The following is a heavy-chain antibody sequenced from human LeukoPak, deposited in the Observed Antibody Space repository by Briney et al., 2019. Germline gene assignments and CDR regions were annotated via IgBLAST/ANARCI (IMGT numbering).Heavy chain of an antibody. V-gene: IGHV3-23*01. CDR1: GFTFSSYA. J-gene: IGHJ4*02. Sequence: GGSLRLSCAASGFTFSSYAMSWVRQAPGKGLEWVSAISGSSGSTYYADSVKARFTISRDNSKNTLYLQMNSLRAEDTAVYYCAKGYCSTTSCRNFDSWGQGTLVTVSS. D-gene: IGHD2-2*01. CDR3: AKGYCSTTSCRNFDS. CDR2: ISGSSGST.